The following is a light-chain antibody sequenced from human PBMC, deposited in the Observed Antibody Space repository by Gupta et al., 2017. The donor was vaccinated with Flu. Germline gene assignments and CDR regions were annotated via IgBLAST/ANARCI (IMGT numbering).Light chain of an antibody. CDR2: SIN. J-gene: IGLJ2*01. V-gene: IGLV1-44*01. Sequence: RGTISCSGSTSNIGSNNLNWYQQIPGTAPNLLIYSINQWPSGVSDRFSGSKSGTSASLATSGLRAEDEADYYCAAGDASMNGVVFGGGTKVTVL. CDR1: TSNIGSNN. CDR3: AAGDASMNGVV.